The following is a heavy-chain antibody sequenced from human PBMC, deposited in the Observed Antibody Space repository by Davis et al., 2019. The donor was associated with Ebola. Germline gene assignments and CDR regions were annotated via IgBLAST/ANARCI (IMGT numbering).Heavy chain of an antibody. Sequence: SETLSLTCTVSGDSISDYYWSWIRQPPGKGLEWIGHTYHSGSTNYNPSLESRVTISVDTSKNQFSLKLSSVTAADTAVYYCARHQRRGMDVWGQGTTVTVSS. CDR1: GDSISDYY. V-gene: IGHV4-59*12. D-gene: IGHD2-2*01. CDR2: TYHSGST. J-gene: IGHJ6*02. CDR3: ARHQRRGMDV.